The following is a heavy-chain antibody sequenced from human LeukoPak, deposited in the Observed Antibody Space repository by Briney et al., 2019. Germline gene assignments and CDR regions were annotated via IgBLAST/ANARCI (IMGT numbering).Heavy chain of an antibody. V-gene: IGHV1-18*01. Sequence: ASVTVSCKASGYTFTSYGISWVRQAPGQGLEWMGWISAYNGNTNYAQKLQGGVTMTTDTSTSTAYMELRSLRSDDTAVYYCARARYQPLLGDYWGQGTLVTVSS. CDR1: GYTFTSYG. J-gene: IGHJ4*02. D-gene: IGHD2-2*01. CDR3: ARARYQPLLGDY. CDR2: ISAYNGNT.